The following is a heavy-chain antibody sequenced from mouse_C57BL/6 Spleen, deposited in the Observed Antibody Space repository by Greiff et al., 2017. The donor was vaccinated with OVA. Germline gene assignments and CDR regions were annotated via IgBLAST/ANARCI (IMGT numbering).Heavy chain of an antibody. Sequence: QVQLQQPGAELVKPGASVKVSCKASGYTFTSYGISWVKQRTGQGLEWIGEIYPRSGNTYYNEKFKGKATLTADKSSSTAYMELRSLTSEDSAVYFCARGGFGYFDVWGTGTTVTVSS. CDR1: GYTFTSYG. CDR3: ARGGFGYFDV. J-gene: IGHJ1*03. CDR2: IYPRSGNT. V-gene: IGHV1-81*01.